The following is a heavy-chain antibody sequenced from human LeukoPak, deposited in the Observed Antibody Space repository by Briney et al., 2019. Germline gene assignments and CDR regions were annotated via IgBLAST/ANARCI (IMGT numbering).Heavy chain of an antibody. CDR3: AKALTYYYFMDV. CDR2: IRYDGSNK. Sequence: GGSLRLSCAASGFTFSSYGMHWVRQAPGKGLEWVAFIRYDGSNKYYADSVKGRFTISRDNSKNTLYLQMNSLRAEDTAVYYCAKALTYYYFMDVWGKGITVTVSS. CDR1: GFTFSSYG. V-gene: IGHV3-30*02. J-gene: IGHJ6*03.